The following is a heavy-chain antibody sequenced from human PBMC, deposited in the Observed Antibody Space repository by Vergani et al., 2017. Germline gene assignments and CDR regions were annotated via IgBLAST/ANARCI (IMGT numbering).Heavy chain of an antibody. CDR3: ARARGRLVGVDGGPFPFDY. V-gene: IGHV4-31*03. D-gene: IGHD4-23*01. Sequence: QVQLQESGPGLVKPSQTLSLTCTVSGGSISSGGYYWSWIRQHPGKGLEWIGYIYYSGSTYYNPSLKSRVTISVDTSKNQFSLKLSSVTAADTAVYYCARARGRLVGVDGGPFPFDYWGQGTLVTVSS. CDR2: IYYSGST. CDR1: GGSISSGGYY. J-gene: IGHJ4*02.